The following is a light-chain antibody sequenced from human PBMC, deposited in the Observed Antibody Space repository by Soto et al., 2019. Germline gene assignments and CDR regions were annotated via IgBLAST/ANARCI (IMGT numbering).Light chain of an antibody. CDR2: EVN. J-gene: IGLJ3*02. CDR3: SSYAGNIHLGV. CDR1: SSDIGGYNI. V-gene: IGLV2-8*01. Sequence: QSALTQPPSASGSPGQSVTISCTGTSSDIGGYNIVSWYQQHPGKAPKLIIYEVNKRPSGVADRFSGSKSGNPASLTVSGLQADDEGDYYCSSYAGNIHLGVLGGGTKLTVL.